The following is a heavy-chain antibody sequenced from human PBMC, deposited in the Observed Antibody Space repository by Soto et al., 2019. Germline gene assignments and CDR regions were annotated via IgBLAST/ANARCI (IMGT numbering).Heavy chain of an antibody. CDR2: ISGHDGST. D-gene: IGHD7-27*01. CDR1: GFNFANYA. J-gene: IGHJ4*02. V-gene: IGHV3-23*01. CDR3: AKDSGTLTPGSDY. Sequence: GGSLRLSCSASGFNFANYAMTWFRQAPGKGLEWVSAISGHDGSTYYTDSVKGRFTISRDNFKKTLFLQMNILRVEDTATYFCAKDSGTLTPGSDYWGQGTLVTVSS.